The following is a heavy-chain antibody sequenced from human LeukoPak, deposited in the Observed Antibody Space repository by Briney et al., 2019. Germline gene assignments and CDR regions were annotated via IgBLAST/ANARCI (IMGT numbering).Heavy chain of an antibody. CDR2: VHHSGIT. CDR1: GGCICSGGYY. V-gene: IGHV4-39*02. J-gene: IGHJ3*01. D-gene: IGHD3-22*01. Sequence: PSETLSRTCVVSGGCICSGGYYWGWLRHPPEKRLEWIGSVHHSGITYYNTSLNRRVSISVDKSKNHFSLELTSVTAADPAVYSGARNPPNYYYSSGRIGAFDVWGQGTMVTVSS. CDR3: ARNPPNYYYSSGRIGAFDV.